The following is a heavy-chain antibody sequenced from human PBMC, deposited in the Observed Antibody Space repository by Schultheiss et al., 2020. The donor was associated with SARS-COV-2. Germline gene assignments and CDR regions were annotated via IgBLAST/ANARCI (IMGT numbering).Heavy chain of an antibody. Sequence: SVKVSCKASGFTFTSSAMQWVRQARGQRLEWIGWIVVGSGNTNYAQKFQERVTITRDMSTSTAYMELSSLRSEYTAVYYCAASLGYCTNGVCLPYCYYMDVWGKGTTVTVSS. J-gene: IGHJ6*03. D-gene: IGHD2-8*01. V-gene: IGHV1-58*02. CDR1: GFTFTSSA. CDR3: AASLGYCTNGVCLPYCYYMDV. CDR2: IVVGSGNT.